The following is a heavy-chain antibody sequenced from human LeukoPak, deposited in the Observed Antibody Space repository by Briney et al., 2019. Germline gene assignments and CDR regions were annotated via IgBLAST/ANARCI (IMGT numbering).Heavy chain of an antibody. CDR3: AKEHAPEYGDYYIDY. Sequence: GRSLRLSCAASGFTFSSYAMHWVRQAPGKGLEWVAVISYDGSNKYYADSVKGRFTISRDNSKNTLYLQMNSLRAEDTAVYYCAKEHAPEYGDYYIDYWGQGPRGTVSS. CDR1: GFTFSSYA. J-gene: IGHJ4*02. V-gene: IGHV3-30-3*01. D-gene: IGHD4-17*01. CDR2: ISYDGSNK.